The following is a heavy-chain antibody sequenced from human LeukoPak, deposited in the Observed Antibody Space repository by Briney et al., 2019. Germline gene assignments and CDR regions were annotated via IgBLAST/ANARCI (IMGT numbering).Heavy chain of an antibody. Sequence: GGSLRLSCAASGFTFSSYAMHWVRQAPGKGLEWVAVISYDGSNKYYADSVKGRFTISRDNSKNTLYLQMDSLRAEDTAVYYCARVFEVRGVIGLDYWGRGTLVTVSS. CDR1: GFTFSSYA. J-gene: IGHJ4*02. D-gene: IGHD3-10*01. CDR2: ISYDGSNK. CDR3: ARVFEVRGVIGLDY. V-gene: IGHV3-30-3*01.